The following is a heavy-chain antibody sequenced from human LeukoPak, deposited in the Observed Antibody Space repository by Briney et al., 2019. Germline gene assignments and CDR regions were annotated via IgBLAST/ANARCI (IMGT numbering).Heavy chain of an antibody. CDR3: ARRGGSGRAFDY. J-gene: IGHJ4*02. D-gene: IGHD1-26*01. CDR2: IYYTGST. CDR1: GASISGVTYY. V-gene: IGHV4-39*01. Sequence: LSETLSLTCSVSGASISGVTYYWGWIRQPPGKGLEWIGSIYYTGSTYDNPSLTSRVTISVDTSKNQFSLKLSSVAAADTAVYYCARRGGSGRAFDYWGQGTLVTASS.